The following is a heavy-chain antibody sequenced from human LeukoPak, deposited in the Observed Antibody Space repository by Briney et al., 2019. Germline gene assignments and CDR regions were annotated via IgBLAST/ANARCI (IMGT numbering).Heavy chain of an antibody. J-gene: IGHJ4*02. CDR1: GFTFSSYE. CDR3: ASPAIISNDDY. D-gene: IGHD2-8*01. CDR2: ISSSGSTI. Sequence: GGSLRLSCAASGFTFSSYEVNWVRQAPGKGLEWVSYISSSGSTIYYADSVKGRFTFSRDNAKNSLYLQMNSLRAEDTAVYYCASPAIISNDDYWGQGTLVTVSS. V-gene: IGHV3-48*03.